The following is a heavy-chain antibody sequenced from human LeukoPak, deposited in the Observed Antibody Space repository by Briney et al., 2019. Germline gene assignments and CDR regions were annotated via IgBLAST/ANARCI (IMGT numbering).Heavy chain of an antibody. D-gene: IGHD6-13*01. CDR3: AKDMSAAGTFWYFDL. CDR2: ISWNSGSI. Sequence: PGGSLRLSCAASGFTFDDYAMHWVRQAPGKGLEWVSGISWNSGSIGYADSVKGRFTISRDNAKNSLYLQMNSLRAEDMALYYCAKDMSAAGTFWYFDLWGRGTLVTVSS. V-gene: IGHV3-9*03. J-gene: IGHJ2*01. CDR1: GFTFDDYA.